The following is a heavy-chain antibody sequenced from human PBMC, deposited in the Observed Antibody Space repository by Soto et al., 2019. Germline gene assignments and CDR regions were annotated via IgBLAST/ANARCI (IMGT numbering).Heavy chain of an antibody. Sequence: SETLSLTCTVSGGSISSYYWSWIRQPPGKGLEWIGYIYYSGSTNYNPSLKSRVTISVDTSKNQFSLKLSSVTAADTAVYYCARPNNWNYLNWFDPWGQGTLVTVSS. D-gene: IGHD1-7*01. CDR1: GGSISSYY. J-gene: IGHJ5*02. CDR3: ARPNNWNYLNWFDP. CDR2: IYYSGST. V-gene: IGHV4-59*08.